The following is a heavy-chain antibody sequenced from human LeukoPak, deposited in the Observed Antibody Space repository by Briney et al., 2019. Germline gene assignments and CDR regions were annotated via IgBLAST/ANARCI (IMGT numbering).Heavy chain of an antibody. CDR2: ISGSGGST. CDR3: AKDYDFWSGYYVDAFDI. V-gene: IGHV3-23*01. D-gene: IGHD3-3*01. Sequence: PGGSLRLSCAASGFTFSSYAMSWVRQAPGKGLEWASAISGSGGSTYYADSVKGRFTISRDNSKNTPYLQMISLRAEDTAVYYCAKDYDFWSGYYVDAFDIWGQGAMVTVSS. CDR1: GFTFSSYA. J-gene: IGHJ3*02.